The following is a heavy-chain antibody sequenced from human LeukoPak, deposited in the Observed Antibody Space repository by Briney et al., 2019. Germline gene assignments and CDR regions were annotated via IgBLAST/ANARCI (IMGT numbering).Heavy chain of an antibody. CDR3: ARICLTGYAPISGYFDY. CDR2: IYSDNT. D-gene: IGHD3-9*01. CDR1: GFTVSSNS. J-gene: IGHJ4*02. V-gene: IGHV3-53*01. Sequence: GGSLRLSCTVSGFTVSSNSMSWVRQAPGKGLEWVSFIYSDNTHYSDSVKGRFTISRDNSKNTLYLQMNSLRAEDTAVYYCARICLTGYAPISGYFDYWGQGILVTVSS.